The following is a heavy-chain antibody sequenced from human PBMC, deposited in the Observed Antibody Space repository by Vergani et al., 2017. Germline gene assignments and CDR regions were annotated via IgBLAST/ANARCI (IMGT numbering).Heavy chain of an antibody. J-gene: IGHJ5*02. Sequence: EVQLVESGGGLVQPGGSLRLSCAASGFTFSSYSMNWVRQAPGKGLEWVSYISSSSTIYYADSVKGRCTISRDNAKNSLYLQMNSLRAEDTAVYYCARDISEVNRVYYGSGSLFDPWGQGTLVTVSS. V-gene: IGHV3-48*01. CDR2: ISSSSTI. D-gene: IGHD3-10*01. CDR1: GFTFSSYS. CDR3: ARDISEVNRVYYGSGSLFDP.